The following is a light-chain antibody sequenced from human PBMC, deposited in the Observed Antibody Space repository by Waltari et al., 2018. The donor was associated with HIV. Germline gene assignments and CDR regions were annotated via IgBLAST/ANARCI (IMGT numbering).Light chain of an antibody. V-gene: IGKV3-20*01. Sequence: EIVLTQSPGTLSLSPGERATLSCRASQSVSRYLVWYQQKPGQAPRLLIYGASSRATGIPDRFSGSGSGTDFTLTISRLEPEDFAVYYCQQYGTSSPAFGPGTKVEIK. CDR2: GAS. CDR1: QSVSRY. J-gene: IGKJ3*01. CDR3: QQYGTSSPA.